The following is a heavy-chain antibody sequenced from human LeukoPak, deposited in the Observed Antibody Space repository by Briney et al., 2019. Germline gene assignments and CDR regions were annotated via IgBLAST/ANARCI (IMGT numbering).Heavy chain of an antibody. J-gene: IGHJ4*02. CDR2: LNGDGDYT. V-gene: IGHV3-74*01. CDR3: AKGYGGSCYHSDDF. Sequence: GGSLRLSCAVSGFTFSNYWMYWVRQGPGKGLVWVSRLNGDGDYTNYEDSVKGRFTISRDNAKNSVHLQMNSLRAEDTALYYCAKGYGGSCYHSDDFWGQGTLVTVSS. D-gene: IGHD2-15*01. CDR1: GFTFSNYW.